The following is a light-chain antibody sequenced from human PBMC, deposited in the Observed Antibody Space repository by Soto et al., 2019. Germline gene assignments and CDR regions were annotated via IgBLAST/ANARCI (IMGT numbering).Light chain of an antibody. Sequence: DIQMTHSPSSLSASVVDRVTITFRSSQSISSYLNWYQQKPGKAPKLLIYAASSLQSGVPSRFSGSGSGTEFTLTISSLQPDDFATYYCQQYKDYETFGQGTKVDIK. J-gene: IGKJ1*01. CDR1: QSISSY. CDR3: QQYKDYET. CDR2: AAS. V-gene: IGKV1-39*01.